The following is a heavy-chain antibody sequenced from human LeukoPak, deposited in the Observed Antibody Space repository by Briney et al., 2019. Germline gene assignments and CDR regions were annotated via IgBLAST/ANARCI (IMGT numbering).Heavy chain of an antibody. V-gene: IGHV4-59*01. J-gene: IGHJ4*02. Sequence: PSETLSLTCNVSGGSISSYYWSWIRQPPGKGLEWIGYIYYSGSTNYNSSLKSRVTISVDTSKNQLSLKLSSVTAADTAVYYCTRGAGWLIDYWGQGILVTVSS. CDR3: TRGAGWLIDY. CDR2: IYYSGST. D-gene: IGHD3-16*01. CDR1: GGSISSYY.